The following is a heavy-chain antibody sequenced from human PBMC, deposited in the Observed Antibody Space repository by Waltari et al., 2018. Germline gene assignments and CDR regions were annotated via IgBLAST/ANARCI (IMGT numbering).Heavy chain of an antibody. Sequence: QVQLQQWGAGLLKPSETLSLTCAVYGGSFSGYYWSWIRQPPGKGLEWIGEINHSGSTNYNPSRKSRVTISVDTSKNQFSLKLSSVTAADTAVYYCARALRWLHPFDYWGQGTLVTVSS. D-gene: IGHD5-12*01. CDR2: INHSGST. CDR3: ARALRWLHPFDY. J-gene: IGHJ4*02. V-gene: IGHV4-34*01. CDR1: GGSFSGYY.